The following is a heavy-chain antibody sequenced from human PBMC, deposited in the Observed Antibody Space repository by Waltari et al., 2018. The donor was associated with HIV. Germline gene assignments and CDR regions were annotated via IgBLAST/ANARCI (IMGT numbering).Heavy chain of an antibody. V-gene: IGHV3-9*01. D-gene: IGHD4-17*01. J-gene: IGHJ2*01. CDR1: GFPFVDYA. CDR2: ISWNSGTI. CDR3: AKDKRSGYGGNSVWYFDL. Sequence: EVQLVESGGGLVQPGRSLRLSWAASGFPFVDYAMHWVRQAPGKGLEWVSGISWNSGTIGYADSVKGRFTISRDNAKNSLYLQMNSLRAEDTALYYCAKDKRSGYGGNSVWYFDLWGRGTLVTVSS.